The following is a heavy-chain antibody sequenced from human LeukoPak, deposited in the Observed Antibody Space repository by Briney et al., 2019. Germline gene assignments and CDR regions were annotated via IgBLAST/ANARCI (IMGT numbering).Heavy chain of an antibody. J-gene: IGHJ6*02. CDR3: GSNAYYYGMDV. CDR1: GFTFSSYG. CDR2: ISYDGSNK. V-gene: IGHV3-30*03. Sequence: GRSLRLSCAASGFTFSSYGMHWVRQAPGKGLEWVAVISYDGSNKYYADSVKGRFTISRDNSKNTLYLQMNSLRAEDTAVYYCGSNAYYYGMDVWGRGTTVTVSS. D-gene: IGHD4-11*01.